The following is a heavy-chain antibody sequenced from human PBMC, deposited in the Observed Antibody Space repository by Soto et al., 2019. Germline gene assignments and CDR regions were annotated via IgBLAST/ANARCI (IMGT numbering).Heavy chain of an antibody. V-gene: IGHV1-69*08. Sequence: QVQLVQSGAEVKKPGSSVKVSCKASGGTFSSYTISWVRQAPGQGLEWMGRIIPILGIANYVQKFQGRVTITADKSTSTAYMELSSLRSEDTAVYYCARDGEMATIFDYWGQGTLVTVSS. CDR3: ARDGEMATIFDY. CDR2: IIPILGIA. J-gene: IGHJ4*02. CDR1: GGTFSSYT. D-gene: IGHD5-12*01.